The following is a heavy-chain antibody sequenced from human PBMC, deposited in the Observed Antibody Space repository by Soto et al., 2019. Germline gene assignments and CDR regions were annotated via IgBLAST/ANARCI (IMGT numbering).Heavy chain of an antibody. D-gene: IGHD1-1*01. V-gene: IGHV1-18*01. CDR2: LNTYNGNT. CDR1: GYTFSNFG. J-gene: IGHJ4*02. CDR3: ARGTDPTYSDF. Sequence: QVQLVQSGAEVKKPGASLRVSCKASGYTFSNFGITWVRQAPGQGLEWMGWLNTYNGNTNFALKFQGRFTMTTDTSTNTAYMALRSLTSDYTAVYYCARGTDPTYSDFWRQGTLVTVSS.